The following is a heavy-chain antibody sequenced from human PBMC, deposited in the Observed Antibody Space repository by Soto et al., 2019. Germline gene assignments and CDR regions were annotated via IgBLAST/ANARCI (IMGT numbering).Heavy chain of an antibody. Sequence: SETLSLTCTVSGGSISSSSYYWGWIRQPPGKGLEWIGSIYYSGSTYYNPSLKSRVTISVDTSKNQFSLKLSSVTAADTAVYYCARSSIAVAEYFQHWGQGTLVTVSS. CDR1: GGSISSSSYY. D-gene: IGHD6-19*01. CDR2: IYYSGST. J-gene: IGHJ1*01. V-gene: IGHV4-39*01. CDR3: ARSSIAVAEYFQH.